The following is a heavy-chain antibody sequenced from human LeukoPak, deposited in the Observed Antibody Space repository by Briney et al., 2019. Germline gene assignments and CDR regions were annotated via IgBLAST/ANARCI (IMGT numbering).Heavy chain of an antibody. J-gene: IGHJ4*02. CDR2: IWSNGITK. D-gene: IGHD2/OR15-2a*01. CDR3: ARDISFYADDY. V-gene: IGHV3-33*01. CDR1: GINFRSSG. Sequence: PGGSLRLSCAASGINFRSSGMHWVRQAPGKGLEWVAVIWSNGITKHYADSVKGRFTISRDNTKSTLYLQLNSLTPEDTAIYYCARDISFYADDYWGQGTLVTVSS.